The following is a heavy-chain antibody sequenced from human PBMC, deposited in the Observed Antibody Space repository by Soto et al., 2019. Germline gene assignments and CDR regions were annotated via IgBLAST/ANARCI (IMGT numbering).Heavy chain of an antibody. V-gene: IGHV1-18*01. CDR1: GYSFTSYG. CDR3: SRVGDVEMATIGDY. D-gene: IGHD3-16*01. Sequence: GESLKISCKGSGYSFTSYGISWVRQAPGQGLEWMGWISAYNGNTNYAQKLQGRVTMTTDTSTSTAYMELRSLRSDDTAVYYCSRVGDVEMATIGDYWGQGTLVTVSS. CDR2: ISAYNGNT. J-gene: IGHJ4*02.